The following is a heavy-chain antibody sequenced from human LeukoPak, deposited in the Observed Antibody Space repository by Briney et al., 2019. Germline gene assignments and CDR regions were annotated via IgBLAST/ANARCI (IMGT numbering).Heavy chain of an antibody. CDR2: INTYNGDT. Sequence: GASVKVSCKASGCTFTHYGITWVRQAPGQGLAWMGWINTYNGDTKCAQKLQGRVTMTTDTSTSTAFIELRSLRSDDSAVYYCVRGIRSPLFDYWGLGTLVTVSP. J-gene: IGHJ4*02. V-gene: IGHV1-18*01. CDR1: GCTFTHYG. D-gene: IGHD3-16*01. CDR3: VRGIRSPLFDY.